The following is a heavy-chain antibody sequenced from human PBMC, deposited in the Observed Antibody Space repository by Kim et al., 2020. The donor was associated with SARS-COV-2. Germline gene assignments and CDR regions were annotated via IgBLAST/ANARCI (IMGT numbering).Heavy chain of an antibody. Sequence: SETLSLTCTVSGYSISSGYYWGWIRQPPGKGLEWIGSIYHSGSTYYNPSLKSRVTISVDTSKNQFSLKLSSVTAADTAVYYCAREVHYYGSGPLWGQGTLVTVSS. CDR3: AREVHYYGSGPL. V-gene: IGHV4-38-2*02. J-gene: IGHJ4*02. CDR2: IYHSGST. D-gene: IGHD3-10*01. CDR1: GYSISSGYY.